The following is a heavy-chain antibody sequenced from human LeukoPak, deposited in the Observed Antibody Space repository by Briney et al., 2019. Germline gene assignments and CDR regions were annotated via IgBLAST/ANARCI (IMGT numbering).Heavy chain of an antibody. CDR1: GSTFNNYE. CDR2: VGIAGDT. Sequence: GGSLRLSCAASGSTFNNYEMHWVRQTAGKGLEWVSAVGIAGDTFYAGSVKGRFSISRDNAEGSLFLQMNSLRAGDTAVYYCAREGRMGTADAFDVWGQGTMVTVSS. V-gene: IGHV3-13*01. CDR3: AREGRMGTADAFDV. D-gene: IGHD1-14*01. J-gene: IGHJ3*01.